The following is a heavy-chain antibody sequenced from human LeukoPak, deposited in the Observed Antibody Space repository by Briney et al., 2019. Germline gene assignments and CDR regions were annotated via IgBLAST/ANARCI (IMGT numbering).Heavy chain of an antibody. CDR1: GYSISSGYD. J-gene: IGHJ4*02. CDR3: AGIIVGATSYDY. V-gene: IGHV4-38-2*02. Sequence: PSETLSLTCTVSGYSISSGYDWGWIRQPPGKGLEWVGSIYHSGRTYYDPSLKSRVTISVDTSKNQFSLKLSSVTAADTAVYYCAGIIVGATSYDYWGQGTLVTVSS. CDR2: IYHSGRT. D-gene: IGHD1-26*01.